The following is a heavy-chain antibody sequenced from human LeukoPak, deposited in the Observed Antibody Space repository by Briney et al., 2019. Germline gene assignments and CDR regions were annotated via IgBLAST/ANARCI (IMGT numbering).Heavy chain of an antibody. CDR2: IYYSGST. D-gene: IGHD6-19*01. CDR3: ARVRRQWLVPVDWFDP. V-gene: IGHV4-31*03. J-gene: IGHJ5*02. CDR1: GGSISSGGYY. Sequence: TSQTLSLTCTVSGGSISSGGYYWSWIRQHPGKGLEWIGYIYYSGSTYYNPSLKSRVTISVDTSKNQFSLKLSSVTAADTAVYYCARVRRQWLVPVDWFDPWGQGTLVTVSS.